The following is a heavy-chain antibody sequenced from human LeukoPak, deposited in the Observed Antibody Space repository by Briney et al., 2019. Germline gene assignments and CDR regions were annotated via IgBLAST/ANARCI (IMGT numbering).Heavy chain of an antibody. CDR2: INAGNGNT. D-gene: IGHD6-13*01. Sequence: ASVKVSCTASGYTFTTYAMHWVRQAPGQRLEWMGWINAGNGNTKYSQKFQARVTITRDTSASTAYMELSSLRSEDTAVYYCARDPIGSRWPYYFDYWGQGTLVTVSS. J-gene: IGHJ4*02. V-gene: IGHV1-3*01. CDR1: GYTFTTYA. CDR3: ARDPIGSRWPYYFDY.